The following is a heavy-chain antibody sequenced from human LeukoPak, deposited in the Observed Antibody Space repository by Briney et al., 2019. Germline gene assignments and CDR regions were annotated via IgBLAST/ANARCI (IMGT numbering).Heavy chain of an antibody. CDR1: GGSIISYF. CDR2: IFDSGTTNYNPST. J-gene: IGHJ4*02. V-gene: IGHV4-59*01. D-gene: IGHD5-12*01. CDR3: ARGGVTTIAQYDY. Sequence: PSETLSLTCTVTGGSIISYFWSWIRQPPGKGPEWIGYIFDSGTTNYNPSTNYNPSLKSRVTVSLDTSKNHFSLKLSSVTAADTAVYFCARGGVTTIAQYDYWGQGILVTVSS.